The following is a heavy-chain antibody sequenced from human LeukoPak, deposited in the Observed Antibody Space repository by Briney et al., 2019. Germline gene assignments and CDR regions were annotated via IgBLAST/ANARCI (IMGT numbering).Heavy chain of an antibody. CDR2: IDYSGYT. CDR1: GGSISSYS. D-gene: IGHD2-15*01. Sequence: SETLSLTCTVSGGSISSYSRSWIRQYPGKGLESIGYIDYSGYTNYNPSLKSRVTISLHTPKKQFSLELTPVTAADTAVYYCARRDCSGGSCYSLDYWGQGTLVTVSS. V-gene: IGHV4-59*12. J-gene: IGHJ4*02. CDR3: ARRDCSGGSCYSLDY.